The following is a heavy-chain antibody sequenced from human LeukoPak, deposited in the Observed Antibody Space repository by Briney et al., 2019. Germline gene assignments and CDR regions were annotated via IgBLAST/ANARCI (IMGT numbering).Heavy chain of an antibody. J-gene: IGHJ4*02. CDR3: ARGSIAAAGTNY. CDR1: GFTFSNAW. D-gene: IGHD6-13*01. V-gene: IGHV3-15*01. Sequence: GGSLRLSCAASGFTFSNAWMSWVRQAPGKGLEWVGRIKSKTDGGTTDYAAPVKGRFTISRDDSKNTLYLQMNSLKTEDTAVYYCARGSIAAAGTNYWGQGTLVTVSS. CDR2: IKSKTDGGTT.